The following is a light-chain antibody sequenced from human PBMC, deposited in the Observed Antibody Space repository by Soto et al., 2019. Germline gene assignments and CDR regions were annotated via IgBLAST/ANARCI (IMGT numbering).Light chain of an antibody. CDR1: SSNIGAGYD. CDR3: QSYDSSLSQV. CDR2: GNS. J-gene: IGLJ1*01. Sequence: QSVLTQPPSVSGAPGQRVTISCTGSSSNIGAGYDVHWYQQLPGTAPKLLIYGNSNRPSGVPDRFSGSKSGTSASLAITGLQAEDEADYYCQSYDSSLSQVFGNGTKVTVL. V-gene: IGLV1-40*01.